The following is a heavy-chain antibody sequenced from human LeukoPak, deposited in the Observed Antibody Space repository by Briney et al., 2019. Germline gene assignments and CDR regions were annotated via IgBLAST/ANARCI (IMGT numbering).Heavy chain of an antibody. V-gene: IGHV3-20*04. CDR3: ARDFRSRYCSSTSCYTFDY. CDR1: GYTFDEYG. J-gene: IGHJ4*02. CDR2: INWIGGST. Sequence: GGSLRLSRAASGYTFDEYGMSGVPHAPGKGLECGSGINWIGGSTGYTDSLKRRFTISRDNAENSLYLQMNSLRAEDTALYYCARDFRSRYCSSTSCYTFDYWGQETLVTVSS. D-gene: IGHD2-2*01.